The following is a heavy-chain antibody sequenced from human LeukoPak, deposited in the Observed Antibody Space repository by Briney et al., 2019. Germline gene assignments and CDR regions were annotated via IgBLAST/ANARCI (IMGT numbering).Heavy chain of an antibody. CDR2: IVPMLGTP. CDR1: GGTFSSYD. CDR3: ASGTTDIVVVPATLRNYYFDY. Sequence: SVKVSCKASGGTFSSYDISWVRQAPGQGLEWMGGIVPMLGTPNYAQKFQGRVTITADKSTSTAYMDLSSLRSEDTAVYYCASGTTDIVVVPATLRNYYFDYWGQGTLVTVSS. D-gene: IGHD2-2*01. J-gene: IGHJ4*02. V-gene: IGHV1-69*06.